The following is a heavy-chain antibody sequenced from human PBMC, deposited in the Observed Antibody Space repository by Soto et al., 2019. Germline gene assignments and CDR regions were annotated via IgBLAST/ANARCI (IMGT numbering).Heavy chain of an antibody. V-gene: IGHV3-30-3*01. Sequence: PVGSLRLSCVASGFIFSSYAMHWVRQAPGKGLEWVAVISYDGSNKYYADSVKGRFTISRDNSKNTLYLQMNSLRAEDTAVYYCARDPRGYCSSTSCSQNWFDPWGQGTLVTVSS. CDR3: ARDPRGYCSSTSCSQNWFDP. J-gene: IGHJ5*02. CDR2: ISYDGSNK. CDR1: GFIFSSYA. D-gene: IGHD2-2*01.